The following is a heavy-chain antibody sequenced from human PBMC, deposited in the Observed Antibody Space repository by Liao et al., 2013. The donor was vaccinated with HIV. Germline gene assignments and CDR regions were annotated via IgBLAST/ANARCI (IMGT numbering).Heavy chain of an antibody. J-gene: IGHJ6*03. V-gene: IGHV4-34*01. CDR2: INHSGST. Sequence: QVQLQQWGAGLLKPSETLSLTCAVYGGSFSGYYWSWIRQPPGKGLEWIGEINHSGSTNYNPSLKSRVTISVDTSKNQFSLKLSSVTAADTAVYYCARGQTYYDFIPYYYYNGPSGAKGPRSPVSS. CDR1: GGSFSGYY. CDR3: ARGQTYYDFIPYYYYNGPS. D-gene: IGHD3-3*01.